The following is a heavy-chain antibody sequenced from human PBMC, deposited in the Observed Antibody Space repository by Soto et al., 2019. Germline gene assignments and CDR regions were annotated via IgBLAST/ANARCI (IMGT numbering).Heavy chain of an antibody. J-gene: IGHJ6*02. Sequence: SLKGSCKGSGGSNDKFIMNRGRQTPGRGLEWMGGIVPMLGIPTYAEKFKGRVRISATGSATTTYMEVTSLRSEATAIYYCARNRTYGSSRSHYSGIDVWGQGTTVTVSS. CDR1: GGSNDKFI. CDR3: ARNRTYGSSRSHYSGIDV. D-gene: IGHD3-10*01. V-gene: IGHV1-69*02. CDR2: IVPMLGIP.